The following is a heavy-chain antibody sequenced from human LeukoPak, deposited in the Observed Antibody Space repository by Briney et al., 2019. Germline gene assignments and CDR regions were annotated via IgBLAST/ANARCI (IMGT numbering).Heavy chain of an antibody. Sequence: SETLSLTCAVSGGSISSSNWWSWVRQPPGKGLEWIGEISHSGNTNYNPSLKSRVTISMDKSKNQFSLKLSSVTAADTAVYYCARGGLTFGGDWGQGTLVTVSS. J-gene: IGHJ4*02. V-gene: IGHV4/OR15-8*02. CDR3: ARGGLTFGGD. D-gene: IGHD3-10*01. CDR2: ISHSGNT. CDR1: GGSISSSNW.